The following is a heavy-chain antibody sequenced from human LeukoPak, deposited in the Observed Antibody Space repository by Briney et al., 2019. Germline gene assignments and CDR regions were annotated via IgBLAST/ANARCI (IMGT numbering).Heavy chain of an antibody. J-gene: IGHJ4*02. CDR2: IYYSGST. CDR3: ARVRRAYCSGGSCYRKGAYFDY. V-gene: IGHV4-59*01. Sequence: GSLRLSCAASGFTFSSYAMSWVRQPPGKGLEWIGYIYYSGSTNYNPSLKSRVTISVDTSKNQFSLKLSSVTAADTAVYYCARVRRAYCSGGSCYRKGAYFDYWGQGTLVTVSS. CDR1: GFTFSSYA. D-gene: IGHD2-15*01.